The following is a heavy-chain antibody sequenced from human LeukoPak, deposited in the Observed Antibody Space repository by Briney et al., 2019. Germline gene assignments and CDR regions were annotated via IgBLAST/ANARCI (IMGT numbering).Heavy chain of an antibody. CDR1: GGTFSSYA. Sequence: SVKVSCKASGGTFSSYAISWVRQAPGQGLEWMGGIIPIFGTANYAQKFQGRVTITTDESTSTAYMELSSLRSEDTAVYYCARNLHSSSSLYYYYMDVWGKGTTVTVSS. J-gene: IGHJ6*03. CDR3: ARNLHSSSSLYYYYMDV. V-gene: IGHV1-69*05. CDR2: IIPIFGTA. D-gene: IGHD6-6*01.